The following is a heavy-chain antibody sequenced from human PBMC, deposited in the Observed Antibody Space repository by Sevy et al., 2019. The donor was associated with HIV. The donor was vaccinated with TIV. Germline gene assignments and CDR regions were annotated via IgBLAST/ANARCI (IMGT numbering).Heavy chain of an antibody. CDR2: ISGSGSTI. Sequence: GGSQRLSCAASGFTFSSYSMNWVRQAPGKGLEWVSYISGSGSTIYYADSVKGRFTISRDNAKNSLYLQMNSLRAEDTAVYYCARLSGYSSSWSYFDYWGQGTLVTVSS. J-gene: IGHJ4*02. CDR3: ARLSGYSSSWSYFDY. D-gene: IGHD6-13*01. CDR1: GFTFSSYS. V-gene: IGHV3-48*01.